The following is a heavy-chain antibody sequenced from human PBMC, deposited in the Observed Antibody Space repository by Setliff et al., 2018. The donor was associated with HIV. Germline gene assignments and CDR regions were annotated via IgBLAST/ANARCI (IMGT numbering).Heavy chain of an antibody. CDR1: GDSISSGSDY. CDR3: ARTVRSAYGLDHFDF. D-gene: IGHD5-12*01. J-gene: IGHJ4*02. CDR2: IYYTGTT. Sequence: SETLSLTCTVSGDSISSGSDYWSWIRQHPWKGLEWIGYIYYTGTTYFNPSLKNRLSISVDTSKNQFSLRVTSVTAADSAVYYCARTVRSAYGLDHFDFWGPGTPVTVSS. V-gene: IGHV4-31*03.